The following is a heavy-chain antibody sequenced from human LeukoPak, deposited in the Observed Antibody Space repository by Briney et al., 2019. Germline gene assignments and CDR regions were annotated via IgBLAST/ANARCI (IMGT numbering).Heavy chain of an antibody. CDR2: ISYDGSNK. CDR1: GFPFSSYG. Sequence: PGRSLRLSCAASGFPFSSYGMHWVRQAPGKGLEWVAVISYDGSNKYYADSVKGRFTISRDNSKNTLYLQMNSLRAEDTAVYYCAKGPYYYDSSGYSLDYWGQGTLVTVSS. V-gene: IGHV3-30*18. D-gene: IGHD3-22*01. CDR3: AKGPYYYDSSGYSLDY. J-gene: IGHJ4*02.